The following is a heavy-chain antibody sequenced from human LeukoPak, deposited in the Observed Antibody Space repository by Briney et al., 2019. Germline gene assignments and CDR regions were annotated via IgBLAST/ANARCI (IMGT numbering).Heavy chain of an antibody. Sequence: ASGNVSCKASGYTFTSDGISWVRPAPGQGLEWMGWISAYNGNTNYAQKLQGRGTMTTDTSTSTAYMELRSLRSDDTAVYYCAREDYGDYAGFGPWGQGTLVTVSS. CDR3: AREDYGDYAGFGP. D-gene: IGHD4-17*01. V-gene: IGHV1-18*01. J-gene: IGHJ5*02. CDR1: GYTFTSDG. CDR2: ISAYNGNT.